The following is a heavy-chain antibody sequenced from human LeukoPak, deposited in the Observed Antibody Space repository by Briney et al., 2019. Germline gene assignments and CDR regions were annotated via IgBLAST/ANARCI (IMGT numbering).Heavy chain of an antibody. CDR3: ARALARALQIDY. J-gene: IGHJ4*02. CDR1: GFTFSSYA. Sequence: GGSLRVSCAASGFTFSSYAMHWVRQAPGKGLEWVSVIYSGGSTYYADSVKGRFTISRDNSKNTLYLQMNSLRAEDTAVYYCARALARALQIDYWGQGTLVTVSS. CDR2: IYSGGST. V-gene: IGHV3-53*01.